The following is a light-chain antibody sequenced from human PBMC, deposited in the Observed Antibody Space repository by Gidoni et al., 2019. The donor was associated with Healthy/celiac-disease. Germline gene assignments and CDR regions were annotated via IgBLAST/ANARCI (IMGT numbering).Light chain of an antibody. CDR3: MQALQTPPWT. J-gene: IGKJ1*01. Sequence: DIVRTQSPLSRPGTPGERASISCRSSQSLLCSKGYNYLDWYLQKPGQSPQLLIYLGSNRASGVPDRFRGSGSGTDFPLKISRVEAEDVGVYYCMQALQTPPWTFGQGTKVEIK. CDR1: QSLLCSKGYNY. CDR2: LGS. V-gene: IGKV2-28*01.